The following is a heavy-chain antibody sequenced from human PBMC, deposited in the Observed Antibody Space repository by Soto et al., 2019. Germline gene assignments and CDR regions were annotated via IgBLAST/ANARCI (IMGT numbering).Heavy chain of an antibody. V-gene: IGHV3-48*02. J-gene: IGHJ4*02. CDR1: GFSLANYP. CDR2: SSPRGDTI. Sequence: GGSLRLSFVPSGFSLANYPMNWVRQTPGKGLEWISYSSPRGDTIYYADSVEGRFTISRDNARNSLSLHMSSLRDEDSALYYCAKGPHTNVGWPYYFESWGQGVPVTVSS. D-gene: IGHD6-19*01. CDR3: AKGPHTNVGWPYYFES.